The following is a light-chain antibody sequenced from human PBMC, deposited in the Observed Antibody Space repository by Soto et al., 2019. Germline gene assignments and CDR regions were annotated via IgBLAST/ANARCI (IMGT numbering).Light chain of an antibody. CDR3: QQRYNWPRT. Sequence: EIVLTQSPATLSLSPGERATLSCRASQSVSTSLAWYQQKPGQSPRLLIYDVSNRATGIPARFSGNGSEADFTLIFFILVPDDFAVYYCQQRYNWPRTFGQGTKVDIK. J-gene: IGKJ1*01. CDR1: QSVSTS. V-gene: IGKV3-11*01. CDR2: DVS.